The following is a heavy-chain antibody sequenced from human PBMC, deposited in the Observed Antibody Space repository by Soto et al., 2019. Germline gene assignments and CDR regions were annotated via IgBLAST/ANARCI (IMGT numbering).Heavy chain of an antibody. CDR3: ARNGGNTWYYFDS. V-gene: IGHV4-34*01. CDR2: ISHSGTT. J-gene: IGHJ4*02. CDR1: GGSFTGYY. D-gene: IGHD6-13*01. Sequence: QVQLQQWGAGLLKPSETLSLTCAVNGGSFTGYYGAWIRQSPEKGLEWIGEISHSGTTKYNPSLKSRVPISVDTSKNQFSLKLSSVTAADTGMYYCARNGGNTWYYFDSWGQGTVVTVSS.